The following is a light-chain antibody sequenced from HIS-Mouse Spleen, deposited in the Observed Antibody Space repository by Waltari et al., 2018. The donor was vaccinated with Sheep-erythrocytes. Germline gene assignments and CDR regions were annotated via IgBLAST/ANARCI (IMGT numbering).Light chain of an antibody. CDR2: AVS. CDR1: SSAVGGYNY. V-gene: IGLV2-8*01. J-gene: IGLJ3*02. CDR3: SSYAGSNNWV. Sequence: QSVTISCTGTSSAVGGYNYVSWYQQHPGKAPKLMIYAVSKRPAGVPDRFSGSKSGNTASLTVAGLQAEDEADYYCSSYAGSNNWVFGGGTKLTVL.